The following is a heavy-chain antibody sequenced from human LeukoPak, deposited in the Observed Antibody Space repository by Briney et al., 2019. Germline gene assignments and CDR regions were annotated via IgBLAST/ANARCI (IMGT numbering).Heavy chain of an antibody. J-gene: IGHJ4*02. CDR1: GYSVDTSGMS. D-gene: IGHD2-21*02. Sequence: ESGPTLVNPTQTLTLTCSVSGYSVDTSGMSVSWIRQPPGKALEWLARIEWDGETYYSTSLKTRLTISQDTSKNQVFLTMINMDPVDTATYYCARMRAYCAGDCSEDFWGQGILVIVSS. V-gene: IGHV2-70*11. CDR3: ARMRAYCAGDCSEDF. CDR2: IEWDGET.